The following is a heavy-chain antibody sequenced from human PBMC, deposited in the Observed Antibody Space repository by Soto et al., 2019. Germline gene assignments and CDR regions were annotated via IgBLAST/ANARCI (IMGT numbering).Heavy chain of an antibody. V-gene: IGHV3-23*01. Sequence: GGSLRLACAASGFTFSSYAMSWVRQAPGKGLEWVSAISGSGGSTYYADSVKGRFAISRDNSKNTLYLQMNSLRAEDTAVYYCAKENWNDHTPFDYWGQGTLVTVSS. D-gene: IGHD1-1*01. CDR1: GFTFSSYA. J-gene: IGHJ4*02. CDR2: ISGSGGST. CDR3: AKENWNDHTPFDY.